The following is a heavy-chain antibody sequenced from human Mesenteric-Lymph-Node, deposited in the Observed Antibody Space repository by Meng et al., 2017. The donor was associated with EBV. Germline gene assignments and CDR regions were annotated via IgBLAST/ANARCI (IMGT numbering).Heavy chain of an antibody. CDR2: MYYGGST. D-gene: IGHD1-14*01. CDR3: ARYFLTHAGIDY. J-gene: IGHJ4*02. CDR1: GDSISSISSY. V-gene: IGHV4-39*07. Sequence: QPPLQELGPGMGNPSGSLSLPWPFPGDSISSISSYWGWIRQPPGKGLEWIGSMYYGGSTYYNPSLKSRVTISVDTSKNQFSLKLSSVTAADTAVYYCARYFLTHAGIDYWGQGTLVTVSS.